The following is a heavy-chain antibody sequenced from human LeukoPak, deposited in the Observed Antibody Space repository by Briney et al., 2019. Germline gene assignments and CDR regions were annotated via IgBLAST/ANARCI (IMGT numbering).Heavy chain of an antibody. CDR2: IKQDGSEK. D-gene: IGHD6-19*01. J-gene: IGHJ4*02. CDR1: GFTFIGYW. Sequence: GGSLRLSCAASGFTFIGYWMSWVRQAPGKGRGGVANIKQDGSEKYYVDSAKGRFTISRDNVKNSLYLQMNSLRAEDTAVYYCARISDKSGWYGYWGQGTLVTVSS. V-gene: IGHV3-7*01. CDR3: ARISDKSGWYGY.